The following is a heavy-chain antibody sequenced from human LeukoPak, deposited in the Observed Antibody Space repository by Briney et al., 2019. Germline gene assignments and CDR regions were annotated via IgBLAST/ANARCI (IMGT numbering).Heavy chain of an antibody. CDR2: IYYSGGT. CDR3: ASYGENDF. D-gene: IGHD4-17*01. V-gene: IGHV4-59*08. CDR1: GGSITDYY. J-gene: IGHJ4*02. Sequence: SETLSLTCTVSGGSITDYYWSWIRQPPGKGLEWIGYIYYSGGTNYNPSLKSRVTISVDTSKNQFSLRLNSLTAADTAVYYCASYGENDFWGQGTLVTVSS.